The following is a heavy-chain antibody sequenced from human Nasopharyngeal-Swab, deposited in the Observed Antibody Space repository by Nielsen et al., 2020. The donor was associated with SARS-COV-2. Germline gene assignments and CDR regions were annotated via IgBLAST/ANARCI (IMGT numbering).Heavy chain of an antibody. Sequence: GGSLRLSCAASGFTFSSYGMHWVRQAPGKGLEWVSAISGSGGSTYYADSVKGRFTISRDNAKNSLYLQMNSLRAEDTALYYCAKDQAAAGTPYWGQGTLVTVSS. CDR3: AKDQAAAGTPY. V-gene: IGHV3-23*01. CDR1: GFTFSSYG. J-gene: IGHJ4*02. CDR2: ISGSGGST. D-gene: IGHD6-13*01.